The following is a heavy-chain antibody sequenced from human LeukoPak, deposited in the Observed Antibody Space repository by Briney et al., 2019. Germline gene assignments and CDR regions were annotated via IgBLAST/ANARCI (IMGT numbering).Heavy chain of an antibody. CDR3: ARVDYYDSSGYYYAPLAY. CDR1: GFTFDDYG. J-gene: IGHJ4*02. D-gene: IGHD3-22*01. CDR2: INWDGGST. V-gene: IGHV3-20*01. Sequence: GGSLRLSCAASGFTFDDYGMSWVRQAPGKGLEWVSGINWDGGSTGYADSVKGRFTISRDNAKNSLYLQMNSLRAEDTALYHCARVDYYDSSGYYYAPLAYWGQGTLVTVSS.